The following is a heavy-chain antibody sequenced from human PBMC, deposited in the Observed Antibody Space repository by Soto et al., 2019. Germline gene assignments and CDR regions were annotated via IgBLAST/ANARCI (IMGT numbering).Heavy chain of an antibody. Sequence: GGSLRLSCVASGFSFDTYGIHWVRQAPGKGLQWVALISYEGSNTYYADSVRGRFTISRDNSKNTLYLQMNTLRPEDTGVYYCARVTPGNNLYYFSGLDFWGQGTAVTVSS. CDR3: ARVTPGNNLYYFSGLDF. CDR1: GFSFDTYG. D-gene: IGHD1-1*01. J-gene: IGHJ6*02. V-gene: IGHV3-30-3*01. CDR2: ISYEGSNT.